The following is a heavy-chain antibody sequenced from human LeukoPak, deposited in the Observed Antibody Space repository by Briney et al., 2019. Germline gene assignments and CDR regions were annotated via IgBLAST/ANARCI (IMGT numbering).Heavy chain of an antibody. D-gene: IGHD3-22*01. Sequence: GGSLRLSCAASGFTFSSYGMHWVRQAPGNGLEWVAVISYDGSNKYYADSVKGRFTISRDNSKNTLYLQMNSLRAEDTAVYYCAKDRAYYDSSGYYYWGQGTLVTVSS. CDR3: AKDRAYYDSSGYYY. CDR2: ISYDGSNK. CDR1: GFTFSSYG. J-gene: IGHJ4*02. V-gene: IGHV3-30*18.